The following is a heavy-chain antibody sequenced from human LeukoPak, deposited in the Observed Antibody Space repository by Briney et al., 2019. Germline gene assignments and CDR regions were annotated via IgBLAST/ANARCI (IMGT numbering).Heavy chain of an antibody. CDR1: GGSISSGDYY. V-gene: IGHV4-30-4*01. CDR2: IYYSGST. Sequence: SETLSLTCTVSGGSISSGDYYWSWIRQPPGKGLEWIGYIYYSGSTYYNPSLKSRVTISVDTSKNQFSLKLSSVTAADTAVYYCARAPSGWSDYWYFDLWGRGTLVTVSS. CDR3: ARAPSGWSDYWYFDL. J-gene: IGHJ2*01. D-gene: IGHD6-19*01.